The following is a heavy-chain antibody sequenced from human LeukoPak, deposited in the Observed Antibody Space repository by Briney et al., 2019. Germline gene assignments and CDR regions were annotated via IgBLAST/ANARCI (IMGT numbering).Heavy chain of an antibody. CDR2: IYTSGST. CDR1: GGSISSYY. CDR3: ARENYYYYYMDV. V-gene: IGHV4-4*07. J-gene: IGHJ6*03. Sequence: PSETLSLTCTVSGGSISSYYWSWIRQPAGKGLGWIGRIYTSGSTNYNPSLKSRVTMSVDTSKNQFSLKLSSVTAADTAVYYCARENYYYYYMDVWSKGTTVTVSS.